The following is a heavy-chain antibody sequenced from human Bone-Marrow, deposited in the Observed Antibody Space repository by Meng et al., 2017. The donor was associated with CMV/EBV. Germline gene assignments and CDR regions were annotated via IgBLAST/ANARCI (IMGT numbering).Heavy chain of an antibody. D-gene: IGHD5-18*01. CDR1: GGSISSYD. Sequence: QVQLQDSGPGLVKPSETLSLTCTVSGGSISSYDWSWIRQPAGKGLEWIGRIYTSGSTNYNPSLKSRVTMSVDTSKNQFSLKLSSVTAADTAVYYCARTQDTAMVAYYFDYWGQGTLVTVSS. CDR3: ARTQDTAMVAYYFDY. CDR2: IYTSGST. J-gene: IGHJ4*02. V-gene: IGHV4-4*07.